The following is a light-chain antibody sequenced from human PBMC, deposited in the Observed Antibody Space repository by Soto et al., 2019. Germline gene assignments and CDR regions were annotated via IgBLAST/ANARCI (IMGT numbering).Light chain of an antibody. V-gene: IGKV1-5*03. CDR2: KAS. CDR3: QRYNSHRT. J-gene: IGKJ1*01. CDR1: ESISSW. Sequence: DIQMTQSPSTLSASVGDRVTITCRASESISSWLAWHQQKPGKAPKLLISKASTLESGVPSRFSGSGSGTEFALTISSLRPGDFATYCCQRYNSHRTFGQGTRVEIK.